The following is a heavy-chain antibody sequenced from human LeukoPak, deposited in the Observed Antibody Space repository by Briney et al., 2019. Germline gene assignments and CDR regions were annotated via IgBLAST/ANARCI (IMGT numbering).Heavy chain of an antibody. CDR3: AKPYSGTILTGWFDP. Sequence: GGSLRLSCAASGFTFSNYAMHWVRQAPGKGLEWAAVISSDGSNKYYADSVKGRFTISRDNSKNTLYLQMNSLRAEDTALYYCAKPYSGTILTGWFDPWGQGTLVTVSS. V-gene: IGHV3-30-3*02. CDR1: GFTFSNYA. J-gene: IGHJ5*02. CDR2: ISSDGSNK. D-gene: IGHD3-9*01.